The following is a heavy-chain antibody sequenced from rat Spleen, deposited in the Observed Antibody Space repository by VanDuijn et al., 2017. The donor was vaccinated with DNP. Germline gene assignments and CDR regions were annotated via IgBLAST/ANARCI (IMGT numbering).Heavy chain of an antibody. J-gene: IGHJ3*01. CDR3: ERIDGGFAY. CDR2: ISYDSSII. V-gene: IGHV5-29*01. Sequence: EVQLVESGGGLVQPGRSLKLSCAASGFTFSDYYMAWVRQATTKGLEWVATISYDSSIIYFRDSLKGRFTISRDNAKSTLYLQVESLRSEDTATYYCERIDGGFAYWGQGTLVTVSS. CDR1: GFTFSDYY. D-gene: IGHD4-1*01.